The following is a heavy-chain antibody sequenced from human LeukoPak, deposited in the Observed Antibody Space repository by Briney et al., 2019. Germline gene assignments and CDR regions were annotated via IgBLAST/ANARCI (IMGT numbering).Heavy chain of an antibody. CDR2: ISAYNSNT. CDR1: GYTFTSYG. D-gene: IGHD6-13*01. CDR3: ARDYRVAAADQNWFDP. J-gene: IGHJ5*02. V-gene: IGHV1-18*01. Sequence: GASVKVSCKASGYTFTSYGISWVRQAPGQGLEWMGWISAYNSNTNYAQKLQGRVTMTTDTSTSTAYMELRSLRSDDTAVYYCARDYRVAAADQNWFDPWGQGTLVTVSS.